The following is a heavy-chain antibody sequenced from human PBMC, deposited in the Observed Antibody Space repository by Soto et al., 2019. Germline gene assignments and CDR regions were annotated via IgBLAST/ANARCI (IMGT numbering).Heavy chain of an antibody. CDR1: GYTFTSYA. CDR3: ASEYCSGGSCPPYYGMDV. V-gene: IGHV1-3*01. Sequence: ASVKVSCKASGYTFTSYAMHWVRQAPGQRLEWMGWINAGNGNTKYSQKFQGRVTITRDTSASTAYMELSSLRSEDTAVYYCASEYCSGGSCPPYYGMDVWGQGTTVTSP. J-gene: IGHJ6*02. D-gene: IGHD2-15*01. CDR2: INAGNGNT.